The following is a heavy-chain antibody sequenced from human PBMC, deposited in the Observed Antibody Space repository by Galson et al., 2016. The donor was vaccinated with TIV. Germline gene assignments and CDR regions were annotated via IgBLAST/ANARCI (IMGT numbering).Heavy chain of an antibody. Sequence: PALVKPTQTLTLPCSFSGFPRGTSGVAVAWIRRPHGKALEWLALLYWDQDKRYSPSLNSRLTITKDTSKNQVVLTMTNLDPADTATYCCARVDAGGWYRHLQDWGQGTLVIVSS. V-gene: IGHV2-5*02. CDR1: GFPRGTSGVA. J-gene: IGHJ1*01. CDR2: LYWDQDK. CDR3: ARVDAGGWYRHLQD. D-gene: IGHD6-19*01.